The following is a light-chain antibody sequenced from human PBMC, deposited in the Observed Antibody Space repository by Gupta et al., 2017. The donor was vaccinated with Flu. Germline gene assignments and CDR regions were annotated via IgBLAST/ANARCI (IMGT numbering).Light chain of an antibody. Sequence: PATLSLSPGDRATLSCRASQSVNRYLVWYQQKPGQAPRLLIYDASIRATGIPAKFSGTGSGTDSTLTISSLEPEDFAVYYCQHRSSWPLTFGGGTKVEIK. CDR2: DAS. J-gene: IGKJ4*01. CDR1: QSVNRY. V-gene: IGKV3-11*01. CDR3: QHRSSWPLT.